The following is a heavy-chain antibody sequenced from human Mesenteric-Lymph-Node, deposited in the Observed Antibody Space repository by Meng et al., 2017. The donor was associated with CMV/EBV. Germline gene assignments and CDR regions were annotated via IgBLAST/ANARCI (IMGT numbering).Heavy chain of an antibody. CDR1: GFTFSSYE. CDR3: TRTEVRGVTDWRDYVYYVGP. V-gene: IGHV3-48*03. J-gene: IGHJ5*02. D-gene: IGHD3-10*01. CDR2: ISNSGSTI. Sequence: GESLKISCAASGFTFSSYEMNWVRQAPGKGLEWISSISNSGSTIYYADSVKGRFTISRDNSKNSLYLQMNSLRAEDTAVYHCTRTEVRGVTDWRDYVYYVGPWGQGTLVTVSS.